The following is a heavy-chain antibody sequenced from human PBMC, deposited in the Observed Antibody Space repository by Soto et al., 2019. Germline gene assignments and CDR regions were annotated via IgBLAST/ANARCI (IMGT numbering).Heavy chain of an antibody. V-gene: IGHV3-30*18. Sequence: GGSLRLSCAASGFTFSNYGMHWVRQAPGKGLEWVSVIANDGGDKNYANSVKGRFTISRENAKNTMYLQMNSLRAEDTAVYYCAKDLKVAAAGYFFDHWGQGTLVTVSS. J-gene: IGHJ4*02. D-gene: IGHD6-13*01. CDR1: GFTFSNYG. CDR3: AKDLKVAAAGYFFDH. CDR2: IANDGGDK.